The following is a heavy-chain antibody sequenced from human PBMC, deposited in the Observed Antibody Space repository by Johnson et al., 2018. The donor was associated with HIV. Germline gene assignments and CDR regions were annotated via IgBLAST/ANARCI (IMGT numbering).Heavy chain of an antibody. CDR3: ARDGGVKGKGAFDI. D-gene: IGHD3-16*01. CDR2: ISGGST. V-gene: IGHV3-NL1*01. J-gene: IGHJ3*02. Sequence: QVQLVESGGGVVQPGRSVRLSCAASGLSFSDYGMHWVRQAPGKGLEWVSAISGGSTYYADSVKGRFTISRDNSKNTLYLQMNSLRAEDTALYYCARDGGVKGKGAFDIWGQGTMVTVSS. CDR1: GLSFSDYG.